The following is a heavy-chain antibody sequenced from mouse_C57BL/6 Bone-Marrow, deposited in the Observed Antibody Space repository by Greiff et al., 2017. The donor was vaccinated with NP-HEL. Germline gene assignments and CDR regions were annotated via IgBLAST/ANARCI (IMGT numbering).Heavy chain of an antibody. Sequence: VQLQQPGAELVKPGASVKLSCKASGYTFTSYWMQWVKQRPGQGLEWIGEIDPSDSYTNYNQKFKGKATLTVDKSSSPAYMQLHSLTSEDSAVYYCASHTRAWFAYWGQGTLVTVSA. J-gene: IGHJ3*01. CDR1: GYTFTSYW. V-gene: IGHV1-50*01. CDR3: ASHTRAWFAY. CDR2: IDPSDSYT. D-gene: IGHD6-1*01.